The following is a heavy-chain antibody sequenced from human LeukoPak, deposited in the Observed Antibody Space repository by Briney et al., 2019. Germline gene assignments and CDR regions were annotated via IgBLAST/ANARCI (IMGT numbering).Heavy chain of an antibody. Sequence: GGPLRLSCAASGFTFSDYYMSWIRQAPGKGLEWVSYISSSGSTIYYADSVKGRFTISRDNAKNSLYLQMNSLRAEDTAVYYCASGVVVPAAFDYWGQGTLVTVSS. V-gene: IGHV3-11*01. J-gene: IGHJ4*02. CDR2: ISSSGSTI. CDR3: ASGVVVPAAFDY. D-gene: IGHD2-2*01. CDR1: GFTFSDYY.